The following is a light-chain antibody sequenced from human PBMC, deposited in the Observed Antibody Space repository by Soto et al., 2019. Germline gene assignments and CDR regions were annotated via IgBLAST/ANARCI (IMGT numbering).Light chain of an antibody. CDR3: RSYTSSSTPPYV. CDR1: SSDVGGYNY. J-gene: IGLJ1*01. Sequence: QSVLTQPASVSGSPGQSITISCTGTSSDVGGYNYVSWYQQHPGKAPKLMIYDVSNRPSGVSNRFSGSKSGNTASLTISGPQAEDEEYSYSRSYTSSSTPPYVLGTVTKVTVL. CDR2: DVS. V-gene: IGLV2-14*01.